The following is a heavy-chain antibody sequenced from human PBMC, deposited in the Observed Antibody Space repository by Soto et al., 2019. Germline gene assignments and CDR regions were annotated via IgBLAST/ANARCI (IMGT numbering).Heavy chain of an antibody. CDR2: ISAYNGNT. CDR1: GYTFTSYF. Sequence: QVQLVQSGAEVKKPGASVKVSCKASGYTFTSYFISWVRQDPGQGLEWMGWISAYNGNTNYVQKLQDRVTMTTDTSTSTASMELRSMRPDDTAVYYCARDLPPSDYWGQGTLVTVSS. CDR3: ARDLPPSDY. V-gene: IGHV1-18*01. J-gene: IGHJ4*02.